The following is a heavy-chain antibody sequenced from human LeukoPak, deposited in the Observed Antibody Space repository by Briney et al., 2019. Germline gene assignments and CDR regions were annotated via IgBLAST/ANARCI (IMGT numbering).Heavy chain of an antibody. CDR1: GGSISSYY. V-gene: IGHV4-4*07. J-gene: IGHJ4*02. CDR2: IYTSGST. CDR3: ARVSPLYCGGDCYFDC. Sequence: PSETLSLTCTVSGGSISSYYWSWIRQPAGKGLEWIGRIYTSGSTNYNPSLKSRVTMSVDTSKNQFSLKLSSVTAADTAVYYCARVSPLYCGGDCYFDCWGQGTLVTVSS. D-gene: IGHD2-21*02.